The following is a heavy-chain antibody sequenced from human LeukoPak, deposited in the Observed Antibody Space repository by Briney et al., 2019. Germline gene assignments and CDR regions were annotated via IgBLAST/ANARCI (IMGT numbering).Heavy chain of an antibody. CDR3: ARGGPQPGIAAGGFDY. D-gene: IGHD6-13*01. J-gene: IGHJ4*02. Sequence: GASVKVSCKASGYTFTGYYMHWVRQAPGQGLEWMGWINPNSGATNYAQKFQGRVTMTRDTSINTAYMELSSLRSDDTAVYYCARGGPQPGIAAGGFDYWGQGTVVTVSS. CDR1: GYTFTGYY. CDR2: INPNSGAT. V-gene: IGHV1-2*02.